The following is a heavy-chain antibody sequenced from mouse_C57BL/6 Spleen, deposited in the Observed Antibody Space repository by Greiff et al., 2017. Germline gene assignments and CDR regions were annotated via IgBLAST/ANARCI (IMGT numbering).Heavy chain of an antibody. D-gene: IGHD2-12*01. J-gene: IGHJ4*01. CDR3: ARGPLTTYYAMDY. Sequence: EVKLVESGGGLVQPGGSLSLSCAASGFTFTDYYMSWVRQPPGKALEWLGFIRNKANGYTTEYSASVKGRFTISRDNSQSILYLQMNALRAEDSATYYCARGPLTTYYAMDYWGQGTSVTVSS. V-gene: IGHV7-3*01. CDR1: GFTFTDYY. CDR2: IRNKANGYTT.